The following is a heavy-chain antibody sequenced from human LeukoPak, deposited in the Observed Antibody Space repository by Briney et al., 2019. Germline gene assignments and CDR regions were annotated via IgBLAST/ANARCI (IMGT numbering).Heavy chain of an antibody. Sequence: PSETLSLTCAVSGGSISSGGYSWSWIRQPPGKGLEWIGYIYHSGSTYYNPSLKSRVTISVDRSKNQFSLKLSSVTAADTAVYYCARGLYGRRVARIYYFDYWGQGTLVTVSS. D-gene: IGHD2/OR15-2a*01. V-gene: IGHV4-30-2*01. CDR2: IYHSGST. J-gene: IGHJ4*02. CDR1: GGSISSGGYS. CDR3: ARGLYGRRVARIYYFDY.